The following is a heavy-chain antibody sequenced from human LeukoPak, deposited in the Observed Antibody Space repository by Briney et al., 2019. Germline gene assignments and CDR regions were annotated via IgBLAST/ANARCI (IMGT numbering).Heavy chain of an antibody. J-gene: IGHJ4*02. CDR2: IWYDGSNK. CDR3: ARDLERWLQPNALGY. V-gene: IGHV3-33*01. Sequence: GGSLRLSCAASGFTFSSYGMHWVRQAPGKGLEWVAVIWYDGSNKYYADSVKGRFTISRDNSKNTLYLQMNSLRAEDTAVYYCARDLERWLQPNALGYWGQGTLVTVSS. D-gene: IGHD5-24*01. CDR1: GFTFSSYG.